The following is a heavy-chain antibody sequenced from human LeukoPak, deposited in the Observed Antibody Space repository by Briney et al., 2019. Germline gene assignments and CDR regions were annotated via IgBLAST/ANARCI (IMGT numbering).Heavy chain of an antibody. CDR3: ARAGNVQPGLVGSEPSPNYYYYYMDV. CDR2: IIPIFGTA. Sequence: SVKVSCKASGGTFISYAISWVRQAPGQGLEWMGGIIPIFGTANYAQKFQGRVTITTDESTSTAYMELSSLRSEDTAVYYCARAGNVQPGLVGSEPSPNYYYYYMDVWGKGTTVTVSS. J-gene: IGHJ6*03. V-gene: IGHV1-69*05. CDR1: GGTFISYA. D-gene: IGHD6-6*01.